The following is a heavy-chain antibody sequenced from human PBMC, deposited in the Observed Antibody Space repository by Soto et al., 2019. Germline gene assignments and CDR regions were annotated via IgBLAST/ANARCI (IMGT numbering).Heavy chain of an antibody. CDR3: ARGFNYYDSSGLPY. CDR1: GGTFSRHA. CDR2: IIPIFGTA. V-gene: IGHV1-69*13. J-gene: IGHJ4*02. Sequence: GAPVKVSCQGSGGTFSRHAISWGRLAPGQGLEWMGGIIPIFGTANYAQKFQGRVTITADESTSTAYMELSSLRSEDTAVYYCARGFNYYDSSGLPYWGQGTLVTVSS. D-gene: IGHD3-22*01.